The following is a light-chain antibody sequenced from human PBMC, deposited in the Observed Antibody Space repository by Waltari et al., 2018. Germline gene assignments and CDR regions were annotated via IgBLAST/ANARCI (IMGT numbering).Light chain of an antibody. J-gene: IGKJ1*01. Sequence: EIVLTQSPATLSLSPGERATISCRASQSVNSQFAWYPHKPGQAPRLPIDDASIRVTGISARFSGSGSERDFTLTISSLEPEDFAVYYFQQRSKWPWSFGQGTKVEIK. CDR3: QQRSKWPWS. CDR2: DAS. CDR1: QSVNSQ. V-gene: IGKV3-11*02.